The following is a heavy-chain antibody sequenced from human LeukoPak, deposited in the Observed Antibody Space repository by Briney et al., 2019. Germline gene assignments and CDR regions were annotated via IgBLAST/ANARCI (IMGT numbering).Heavy chain of an antibody. CDR3: AREGYCGGDCYPNAFDI. J-gene: IGHJ3*02. D-gene: IGHD2-21*01. Sequence: SETLSLTCTVSGGSISSYYWSWIRQPPGKGLEWIGYIYYSGSTNYNPSLKSRVTISVDTSKNQFSLKLSSVTAADTAVYYCAREGYCGGDCYPNAFDIWGQGTMVTVSS. CDR1: GGSISSYY. V-gene: IGHV4-59*01. CDR2: IYYSGST.